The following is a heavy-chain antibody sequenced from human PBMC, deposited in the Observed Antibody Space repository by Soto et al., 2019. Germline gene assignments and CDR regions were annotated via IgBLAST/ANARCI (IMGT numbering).Heavy chain of an antibody. D-gene: IGHD6-13*01. Sequence: QITLKESGPTLVKPTQTLTLTCTFSGFSLSTSGVGVGWIRQPPGKALEWLALIYWDDTKRYSPSLKSRLTITQDTSKNQVVLTMTNMDPVDTATYYCAQRRRYSSSWYVGFDYWGQGTLVTVSS. V-gene: IGHV2-5*02. CDR1: GFSLSTSGVG. CDR3: AQRRRYSSSWYVGFDY. CDR2: IYWDDTK. J-gene: IGHJ4*02.